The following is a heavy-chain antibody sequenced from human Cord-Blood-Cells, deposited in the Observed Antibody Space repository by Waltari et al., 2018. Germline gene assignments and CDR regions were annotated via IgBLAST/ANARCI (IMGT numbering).Heavy chain of an antibody. V-gene: IGHV4-34*01. CDR2: INHSGST. Sequence: QVQLQQWGAGLLKPSETLSLTCAVYGGSFSGYYWSWFRQPPGKGLEWIGEINHSGSTNYNPSLKSRVTISVDTSKNQFSLKLSSVTAADTAVYYCARGWGGHWYFDLWGRGTLVTVSS. CDR3: ARGWGGHWYFDL. CDR1: GGSFSGYY. D-gene: IGHD7-27*01. J-gene: IGHJ2*01.